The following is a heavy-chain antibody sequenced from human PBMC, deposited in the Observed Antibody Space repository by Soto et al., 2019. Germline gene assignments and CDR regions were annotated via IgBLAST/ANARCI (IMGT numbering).Heavy chain of an antibody. CDR2: IWHDGSNK. CDR3: ARDVGCEQLLGH. D-gene: IGHD1-26*01. V-gene: IGHV3-33*01. J-gene: IGHJ4*02. Sequence: QVQLVESGGGVVQPGRSLRLSCETSGFTFRNHGMHWVRQAPGKGLEWVAVIWHDGSNKFYADSVKGRFTVSRDDSKNTMYLQMNSLRAEDTAVYYCARDVGCEQLLGHWGQGTLVTVSS. CDR1: GFTFRNHG.